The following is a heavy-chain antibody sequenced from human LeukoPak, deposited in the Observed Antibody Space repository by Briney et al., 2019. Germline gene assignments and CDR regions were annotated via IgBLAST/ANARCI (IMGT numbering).Heavy chain of an antibody. CDR1: GFTFSSYS. Sequence: PGGSLRLSCAASGFTFSSYSMNWVRQAPGKGLEWVSSISSSSSSYIYYADSVKGRFTISRDNAKNSLYLQMNSLRAEDTAVYYCARGSGRTGTESCSWGQGTLVTVSS. D-gene: IGHD1-7*01. CDR2: ISSSSSSYI. CDR3: ARGSGRTGTESCS. V-gene: IGHV3-21*01. J-gene: IGHJ5*02.